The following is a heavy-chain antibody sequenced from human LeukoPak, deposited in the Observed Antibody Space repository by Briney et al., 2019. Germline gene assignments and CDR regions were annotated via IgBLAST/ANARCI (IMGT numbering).Heavy chain of an antibody. D-gene: IGHD1-7*01. Sequence: SETLSLTCTVSGYSISSGYYWGWIRQPPGKGLEWIGSVYHSGSTYYNPSLKSRVTISVDTSKNQFSLKLSSVTAADTAVYYCARHSRYNWNYGRRGYPDYWGQGTLVTVSS. CDR3: ARHSRYNWNYGRRGYPDY. J-gene: IGHJ4*02. CDR1: GYSISSGYY. CDR2: VYHSGST. V-gene: IGHV4-38-2*02.